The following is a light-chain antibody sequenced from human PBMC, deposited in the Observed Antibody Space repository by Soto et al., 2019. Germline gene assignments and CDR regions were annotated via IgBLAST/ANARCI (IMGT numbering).Light chain of an antibody. CDR3: QQYVTSPRT. Sequence: EVVLTQSPDTLSLSPGETATLSCRASQSLRPTYVAWYQQKPGQAPRLLIHGASFRATDIPNRFSGRGSGTDFTLSISRLEPEDFAVYYCQQYVTSPRTFGQGTKVEIK. J-gene: IGKJ1*01. CDR1: QSLRPTY. CDR2: GAS. V-gene: IGKV3-20*01.